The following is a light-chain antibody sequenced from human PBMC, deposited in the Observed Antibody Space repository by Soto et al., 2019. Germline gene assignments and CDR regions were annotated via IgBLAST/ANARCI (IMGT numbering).Light chain of an antibody. Sequence: EIVLTQSPGTLSLSPGERATLSCRASQTVTSNYLAWYQRKPGQAPRLLIYGASSRATDIPDRFSGSGSGTDFTLTTTRLEPEDFGVYFCQQYAGSPSTFGQGTKVEIK. V-gene: IGKV3-20*01. CDR1: QTVTSNY. J-gene: IGKJ1*01. CDR2: GAS. CDR3: QQYAGSPST.